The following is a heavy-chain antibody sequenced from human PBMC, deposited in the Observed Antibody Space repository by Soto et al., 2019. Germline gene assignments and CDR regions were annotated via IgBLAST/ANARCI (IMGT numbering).Heavy chain of an antibody. Sequence: GGSLRLSCAASGFTFSNYAMSWVRQTPGKGLEWVSGINYSGGSTDYADFVKGRFIISRDNSKNTLSLQMNSLRAEDTALYYCAKSVAVAARDAFALCGQGTMV. V-gene: IGHV3-23*01. D-gene: IGHD6-19*01. CDR2: INYSGGST. CDR1: GFTFSNYA. J-gene: IGHJ3*01. CDR3: AKSVAVAARDAFAL.